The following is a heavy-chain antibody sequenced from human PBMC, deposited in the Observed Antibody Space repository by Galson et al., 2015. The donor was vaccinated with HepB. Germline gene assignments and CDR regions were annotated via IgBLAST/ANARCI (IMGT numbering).Heavy chain of an antibody. Sequence: SLRLSCAASGFAFSRYGMNWVRQAPGKGLEWVAVIWHDGSNEDYVDSVKGRFTISRDNSKNTLYLQMNSLRVEDTAVFYCAKPLEGTYYDFWSGYADYYFYGLDVWGHGATVTVSS. CDR2: IWHDGSNE. V-gene: IGHV3-33*06. D-gene: IGHD3-3*01. CDR3: AKPLEGTYYDFWSGYADYYFYGLDV. CDR1: GFAFSRYG. J-gene: IGHJ6*02.